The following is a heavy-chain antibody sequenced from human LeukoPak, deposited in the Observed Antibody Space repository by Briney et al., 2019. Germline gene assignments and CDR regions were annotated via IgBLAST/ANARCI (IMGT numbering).Heavy chain of an antibody. D-gene: IGHD3-22*01. CDR2: IYTSGST. Sequence: PSQTLSLTCTVSGGSITSGSYYWSWIRQPAGKGLEWIGRIYTSGSTNYNPSLRSRVTISVDTSKNQFSLKLSSVTAADTAVYYCARDRYYDSSGSNWFDPWGQGTLVTVSS. CDR3: ARDRYYDSSGSNWFDP. CDR1: GGSITSGSYY. J-gene: IGHJ5*02. V-gene: IGHV4-61*02.